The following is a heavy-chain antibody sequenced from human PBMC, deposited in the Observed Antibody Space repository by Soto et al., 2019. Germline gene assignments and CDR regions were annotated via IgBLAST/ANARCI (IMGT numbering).Heavy chain of an antibody. J-gene: IGHJ4*02. V-gene: IGHV3-23*01. Sequence: GGSLRLSCAASGFTFSSYAMSWVRQAPGKGLEWVSVISGSGGSTNYADSVKGRFTISRDNSKNTVFLQMNSLRAEDTAVYYCAKDVRWLQGCDFWGQGTLGTVSA. CDR1: GFTFSSYA. CDR2: ISGSGGST. D-gene: IGHD5-12*01. CDR3: AKDVRWLQGCDF.